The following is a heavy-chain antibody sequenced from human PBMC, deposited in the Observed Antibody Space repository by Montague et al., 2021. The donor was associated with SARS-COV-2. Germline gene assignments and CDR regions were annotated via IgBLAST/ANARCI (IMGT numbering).Heavy chain of an antibody. CDR3: ARHVTFGEVGVELDY. Sequence: SETLSLTCTVSGASISSSENSWGWIRQSPGKGLEWFGSIFYSGTTYFNPSLRSRIAISVDTSKNQVSLKVTSVTAADTAVYYCARHVTFGEVGVELDYCGQGQLVSV. J-gene: IGHJ4*02. V-gene: IGHV4-39*01. D-gene: IGHD3-16*01. CDR1: GASISSSENS. CDR2: IFYSGTT.